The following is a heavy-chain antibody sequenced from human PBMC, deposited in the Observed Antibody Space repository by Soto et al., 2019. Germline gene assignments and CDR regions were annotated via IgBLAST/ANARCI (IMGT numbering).Heavy chain of an antibody. CDR1: GCSISSYY. CDR3: ARTHYGDYEVAYFDY. Sequence: SETLSLTCTVSGCSISSYYWSWIRQPPGQGLEWIGYIYYSGSTNYNPSLKSRVTISVDTSKNQFSLKLSSVTAADTAVYYCARTHYGDYEVAYFDYWGQGTLVTVSS. V-gene: IGHV4-59*01. J-gene: IGHJ4*02. CDR2: IYYSGST. D-gene: IGHD4-17*01.